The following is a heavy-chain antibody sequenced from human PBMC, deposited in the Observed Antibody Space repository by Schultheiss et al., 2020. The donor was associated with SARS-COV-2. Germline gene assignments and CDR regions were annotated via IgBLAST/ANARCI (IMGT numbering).Heavy chain of an antibody. Sequence: GGSLRLSCAASGFTFSSYSMNWVRQAPGKGLEWVSSISSSSSYIYYADSVKGRFTISRDNAKNSLYLQMNSLRAEDTAVYYCARDAPRYCSSTSCYFYYYYMDVWGKGTTVTGSS. J-gene: IGHJ6*03. V-gene: IGHV3-21*01. CDR2: ISSSSSYI. D-gene: IGHD2-2*01. CDR3: ARDAPRYCSSTSCYFYYYYMDV. CDR1: GFTFSSYS.